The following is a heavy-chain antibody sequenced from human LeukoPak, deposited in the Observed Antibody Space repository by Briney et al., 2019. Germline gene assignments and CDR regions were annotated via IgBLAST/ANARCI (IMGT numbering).Heavy chain of an antibody. Sequence: PGGSLRLSCAASGFTFSSYGMHWVRQAPGKGLEWVAFIRYDGSNKYYADSVKGRFTISRDNSKNTLYLQMNSLRAEDTAVYYCAKVSSGWYRGWDYYYYYMDVWGKGTTVTISS. J-gene: IGHJ6*03. V-gene: IGHV3-30*02. CDR2: IRYDGSNK. CDR3: AKVSSGWYRGWDYYYYYMDV. D-gene: IGHD6-19*01. CDR1: GFTFSSYG.